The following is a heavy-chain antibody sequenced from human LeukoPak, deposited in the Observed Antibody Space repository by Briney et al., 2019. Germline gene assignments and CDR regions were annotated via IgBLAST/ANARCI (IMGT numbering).Heavy chain of an antibody. V-gene: IGHV4-30-4*01. CDR2: IYYIGST. CDR3: ARVRGALYRGYFQH. D-gene: IGHD3-16*01. Sequence: SETLSLTCTVSGGSISSGDFYWRWIRQPPGKGLEWIGYIYYIGSTYYNPSLKSRVTISVDTSKNQFSLKLSSVTAADTAVYYCARVRGALYRGYFQHWGQGTLVTVSS. J-gene: IGHJ1*01. CDR1: GGSISSGDFY.